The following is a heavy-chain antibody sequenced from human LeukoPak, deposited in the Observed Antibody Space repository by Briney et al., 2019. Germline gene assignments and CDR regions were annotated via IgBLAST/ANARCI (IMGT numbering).Heavy chain of an antibody. CDR2: IYYSGST. Sequence: PSETLSLTCTVSGGSISSYYSSWIRQPPGKGLEWIGYIYYSGSTNYNPSLKSRVTISVDTSKNQFSLKLSCVTTADTAVYYCAIGWYYFDYWGQGTLVTVSS. J-gene: IGHJ4*02. CDR1: GGSISSYY. D-gene: IGHD2-8*01. V-gene: IGHV4-59*01. CDR3: AIGWYYFDY.